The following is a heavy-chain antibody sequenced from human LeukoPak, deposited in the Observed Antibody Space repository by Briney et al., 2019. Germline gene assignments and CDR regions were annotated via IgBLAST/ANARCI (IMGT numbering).Heavy chain of an antibody. Sequence: PSETLSLTCTVSGGSIISYYWSWTRQPAGKGLEWIGRIYTSGSTNYNPSLKSRVTMSVDTSKNQFSLKLSSVTAADTAVYYCARDRTYYYDGSGYYLFDPWGQGTLVTVSS. V-gene: IGHV4-4*07. D-gene: IGHD3-22*01. J-gene: IGHJ5*02. CDR3: ARDRTYYYDGSGYYLFDP. CDR2: IYTSGST. CDR1: GGSIISYY.